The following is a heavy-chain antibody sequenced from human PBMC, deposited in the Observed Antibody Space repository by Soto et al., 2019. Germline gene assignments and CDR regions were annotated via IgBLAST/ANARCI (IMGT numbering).Heavy chain of an antibody. Sequence: LSLTCTVSGGSISSGDYYWSWIRQPPGKGLEWIGYIYYSGSTYYNPSLKSRVTISVDTSKNQFSLKLSSVTAADTAVYYCARDQARQPRLRFLERPYGMDVWGQGTTVTV. CDR1: GGSISSGDYY. D-gene: IGHD3-3*01. CDR3: ARDQARQPRLRFLERPYGMDV. CDR2: IYYSGST. V-gene: IGHV4-30-4*01. J-gene: IGHJ6*02.